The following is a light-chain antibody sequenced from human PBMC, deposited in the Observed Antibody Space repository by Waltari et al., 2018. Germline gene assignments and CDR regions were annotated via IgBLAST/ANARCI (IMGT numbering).Light chain of an antibody. CDR1: QRVFTSTNNKNY. CDR2: WAY. Sequence: DVVMAQSPDTLDVSLGERATINCKSIQRVFTSTNNKNYLAWYQQQPGKPPKRLIFWAYTRESGVPDGFSGSRSGTDGTLSISSLQAEDVAIYFCHQYHSTPNTFGQGTKLEIK. CDR3: HQYHSTPNT. V-gene: IGKV4-1*01. J-gene: IGKJ2*01.